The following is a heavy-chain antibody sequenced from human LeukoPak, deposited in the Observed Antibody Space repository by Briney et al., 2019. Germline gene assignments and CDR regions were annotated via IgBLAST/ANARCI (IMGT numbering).Heavy chain of an antibody. V-gene: IGHV1-2*02. CDR2: IIPNGGGT. Sequence: ASVKVSCRSSGYTFTGYYLHWVRQAPGQGLEWMGWIIPNGGGTNYAQKFQGRVTTTRDTSISTAYMDLSRLRSDDTAVYYCAKDTGYSSGRGYFDYWGQGTLVTVSS. CDR1: GYTFTGYY. D-gene: IGHD6-19*01. CDR3: AKDTGYSSGRGYFDY. J-gene: IGHJ4*02.